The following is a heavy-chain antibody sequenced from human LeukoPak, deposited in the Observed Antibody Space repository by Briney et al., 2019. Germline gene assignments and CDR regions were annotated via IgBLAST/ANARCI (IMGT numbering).Heavy chain of an antibody. CDR2: IYHSGST. Sequence: PSETLSLTCTVSGYSIGSGYYWGWIRQPPGKGLEWIGSIYHSGSTYYNPSLKSRVTISVDTSKNQFSLKLSSVTAADTAVYYCARDGDSSGYYFRYWGQGTLVTVSS. CDR3: ARDGDSSGYYFRY. V-gene: IGHV4-38-2*02. J-gene: IGHJ4*02. D-gene: IGHD3-22*01. CDR1: GYSIGSGYY.